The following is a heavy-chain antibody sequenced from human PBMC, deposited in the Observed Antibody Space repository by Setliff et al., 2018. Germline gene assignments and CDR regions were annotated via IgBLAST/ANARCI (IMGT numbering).Heavy chain of an antibody. Sequence: ASVKVSCKASGYTFTNYHMHWVRQATGQGLEWMGWMNPNSGNTGYAQKFQGRVTITRNTSISTAYMEPSSLRSEDTAVYYCARLYYYGSGINGMDVWGQGTTVTVSS. J-gene: IGHJ6*02. D-gene: IGHD3-10*01. V-gene: IGHV1-8*03. CDR1: GYTFTNYH. CDR2: MNPNSGNT. CDR3: ARLYYYGSGINGMDV.